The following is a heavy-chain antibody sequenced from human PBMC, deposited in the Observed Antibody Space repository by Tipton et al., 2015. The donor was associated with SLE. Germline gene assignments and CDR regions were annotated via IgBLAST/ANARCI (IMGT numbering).Heavy chain of an antibody. V-gene: IGHV4-59*01. D-gene: IGHD4-17*01. CDR2: IYYSGST. CDR3: ARDRPFRKMTTVTSLAFDI. Sequence: PSLTCTVSGGSISSYYWSWIRQPPGKGLEWIGYIYYSGSTNYNPSLKSRVTISVDTSKNQFSLKLSSVTAADTAVYYCARDRPFRKMTTVTSLAFDIWGQGTMVTVSS. J-gene: IGHJ3*02. CDR1: GGSISSYY.